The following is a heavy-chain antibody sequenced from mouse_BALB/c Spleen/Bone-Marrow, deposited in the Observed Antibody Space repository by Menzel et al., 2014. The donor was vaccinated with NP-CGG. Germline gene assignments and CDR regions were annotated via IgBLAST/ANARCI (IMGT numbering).Heavy chain of an antibody. CDR1: GYSFTGYN. CDR3: ARGHDGYRTWFAY. V-gene: IGHV1-39*01. J-gene: IGHJ3*01. Sequence: SGPELEKPGASVKISCKASGYSFTGYNMNWVKQSNGESLEWIGNIDPSYGGTTYNQKFKGKATLTVDKSSSTAYMQLKSLTSEDSAVYYCARGHDGYRTWFAYWGQGTLVTVSA. CDR2: IDPSYGGT. D-gene: IGHD2-3*01.